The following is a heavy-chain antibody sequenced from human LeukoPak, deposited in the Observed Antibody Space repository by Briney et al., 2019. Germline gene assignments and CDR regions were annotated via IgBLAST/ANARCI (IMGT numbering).Heavy chain of an antibody. CDR2: IRNKARNSIS. J-gene: IGHJ3*01. D-gene: IGHD3-10*01. Sequence: GGSLRLSCAASGFTFSDHFMDWVRQAPGQGLEWVGRIRNKARNSISEYSASVQGRFSIYRDNSKNYLYLQSNRLKAEDIAVYFCARGYYHDAGTYFDQYCFDVWGQGIVVTVSS. CDR3: ARGYYHDAGTYFDQYCFDV. V-gene: IGHV3-72*01. CDR1: GFTFSDHF.